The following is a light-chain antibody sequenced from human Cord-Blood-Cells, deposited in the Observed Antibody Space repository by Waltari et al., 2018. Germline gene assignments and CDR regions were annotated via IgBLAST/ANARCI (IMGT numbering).Light chain of an antibody. CDR3: QQYGSSPRT. CDR1: QCVSSSY. Sequence: EIVFTQSPGTLSLSPGDRATLSCRASQCVSSSYLAWYQQKPGQAPRLLIYGASSKATGIPERFSGSGSVTDFTLTISRLEPEDFAVYYCQQYGSSPRTFGQGTKVEIK. V-gene: IGKV3-20*01. J-gene: IGKJ1*01. CDR2: GAS.